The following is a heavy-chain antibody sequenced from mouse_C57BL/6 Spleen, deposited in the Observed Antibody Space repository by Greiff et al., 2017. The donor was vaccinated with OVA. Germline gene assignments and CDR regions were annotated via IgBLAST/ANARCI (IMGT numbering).Heavy chain of an antibody. J-gene: IGHJ2*01. CDR1: GYTFTDYE. CDR3: TRSYYYGYYFDY. V-gene: IGHV1-15*01. D-gene: IGHD1-1*01. CDR2: IDPETGGT. Sequence: VQLQESGAELVRPGASVTLSCKASGYTFTDYEMHWVKQTPVHGLEWIGAIDPETGGTAYNQKFKGKAILTADKSSSTAYMELRSLTSEDSAVYYCTRSYYYGYYFDYWGQGTTLTVSS.